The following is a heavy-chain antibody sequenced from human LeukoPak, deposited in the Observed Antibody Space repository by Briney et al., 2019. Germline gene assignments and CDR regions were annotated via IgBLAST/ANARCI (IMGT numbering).Heavy chain of an antibody. J-gene: IGHJ6*04. Sequence: PSETLSLTCAVYGGSFSGYYWSWIRQPPGKGLEWIGEINHSGSTNYNPSLKSRVTISVDTSKNQFSLKLSSVTAADTAVYYCARRPLGGSSGWYSGKFVDVWGKGTTVTISS. CDR1: GGSFSGYY. V-gene: IGHV4-34*01. D-gene: IGHD6-19*01. CDR3: ARRPLGGSSGWYSGKFVDV. CDR2: INHSGST.